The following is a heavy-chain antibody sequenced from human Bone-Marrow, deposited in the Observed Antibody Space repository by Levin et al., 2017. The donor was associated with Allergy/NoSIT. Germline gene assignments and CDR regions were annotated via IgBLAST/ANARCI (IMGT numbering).Heavy chain of an antibody. J-gene: IGHJ3*01. D-gene: IGHD2-2*01. Sequence: GGSLRLSCAASGFTVSDNYMSWVRQAPGKGLEWVSVLYSGGTTTFYADSVRGRFTISRDNSKNTLFLQMDSLRAEDTAIYYCARYCSSATCYFYAFDVWGQGTLVTVSS. CDR2: LYSGGTTT. V-gene: IGHV3-53*01. CDR1: GFTVSDNY. CDR3: ARYCSSATCYFYAFDV.